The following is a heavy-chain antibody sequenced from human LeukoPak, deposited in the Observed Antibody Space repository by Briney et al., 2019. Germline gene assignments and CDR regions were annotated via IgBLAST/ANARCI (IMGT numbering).Heavy chain of an antibody. Sequence: PSETLSLTCAVYGGSFSGYYWSWIRQPPGKGLEWIGEINHSGSTNYNPSLKSRVTISVDTSKNQFSLKLSSVTAADTAVYYCARTRITMVRGVSKLNYYGMDVWGKGTTVTGSS. D-gene: IGHD3-10*01. CDR1: GGSFSGYY. CDR2: INHSGST. J-gene: IGHJ6*04. V-gene: IGHV4-34*01. CDR3: ARTRITMVRGVSKLNYYGMDV.